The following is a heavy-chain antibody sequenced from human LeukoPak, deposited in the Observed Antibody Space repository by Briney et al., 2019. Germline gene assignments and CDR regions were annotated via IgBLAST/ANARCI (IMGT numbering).Heavy chain of an antibody. CDR3: ARGVGYSYGEIDY. CDR2: ISYDGSNK. J-gene: IGHJ4*02. Sequence: GRSLRLSCAASGFTFSVYAMHWVRQAPGKGLEWVAVISYDGSNKYYADSVKGRFTISRDNSKSTLYLQMNSLRAKDTAVYYCARGVGYSYGEIDYWGQGTLVTVSS. V-gene: IGHV3-30*04. CDR1: GFTFSVYA. D-gene: IGHD5-18*01.